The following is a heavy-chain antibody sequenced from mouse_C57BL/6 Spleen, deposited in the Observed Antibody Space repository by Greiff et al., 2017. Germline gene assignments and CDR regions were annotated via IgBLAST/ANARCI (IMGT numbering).Heavy chain of an antibody. J-gene: IGHJ2*01. V-gene: IGHV5-16*01. CDR2: INYDGSST. CDR1: GFTFSDYY. CDR3: ARDNGHYFDY. Sequence: EVNVVESEGGLVQPGSSMKLSCTASGFTFSDYYMAWVRQVPEKGLEWVANINYDGSSTYYLDSLKSRFIISGDNAKNILYLQMSSLKSEDTATYYCARDNGHYFDYWGQGTTLTVSS.